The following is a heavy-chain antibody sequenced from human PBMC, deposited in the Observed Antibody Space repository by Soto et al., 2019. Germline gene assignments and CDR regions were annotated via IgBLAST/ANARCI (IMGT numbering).Heavy chain of an antibody. V-gene: IGHV3-23*01. CDR3: AKGPRITIFGVVIRRLHAFDI. D-gene: IGHD3-3*01. Sequence: GGSLRLSCAASGFTFSSYAMSWVRQAPGKGLEWVSAISGSGGSTYYADSVKGRFTISRDNSKNTLYLQMNSLRAEDTAVYYCAKGPRITIFGVVIRRLHAFDIWGQGTMVTVSS. CDR1: GFTFSSYA. J-gene: IGHJ3*02. CDR2: ISGSGGST.